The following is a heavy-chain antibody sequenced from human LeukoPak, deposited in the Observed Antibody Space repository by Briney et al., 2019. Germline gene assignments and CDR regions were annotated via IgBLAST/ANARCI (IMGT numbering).Heavy chain of an antibody. V-gene: IGHV4-39*01. Sequence: PSETLSLTCSVSGGSISGSNYYWAWIRQPPGKGLEWIGSIYYSDYTYYNPSLKSRVTISVDTSKNQFSLKLTSVTAADTAVYYCARLGGGGSNWYYKNWFDPWGQGTLVTVSS. CDR1: GGSISGSNYY. CDR2: IYYSDYT. J-gene: IGHJ5*02. CDR3: ARLGGGGSNWYYKNWFDP. D-gene: IGHD6-13*01.